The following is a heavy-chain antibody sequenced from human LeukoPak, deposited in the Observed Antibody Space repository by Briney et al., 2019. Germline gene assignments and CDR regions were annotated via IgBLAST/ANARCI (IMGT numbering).Heavy chain of an antibody. CDR3: AKDVRLGGGGMDV. D-gene: IGHD1-26*01. V-gene: IGHV3-23*01. J-gene: IGHJ6*02. CDR1: GFTFSNYA. Sequence: GGSLRLSYAASGFTFSNYAMNWGRQAPGKGLEWVSLISGSGVNTYYADSVKGRFTISRDTSKNTVSLQMNSLRGEDTAVYYCAKDVRLGGGGMDVWGQGTPVTVSS. CDR2: ISGSGVNT.